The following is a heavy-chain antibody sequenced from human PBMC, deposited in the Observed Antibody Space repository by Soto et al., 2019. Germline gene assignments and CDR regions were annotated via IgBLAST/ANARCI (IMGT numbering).Heavy chain of an antibody. J-gene: IGHJ4*02. D-gene: IGHD2-21*02. CDR2: ISSSSSTI. CDR3: ARDRGGWGLESGPFAY. V-gene: IGHV3-48*02. Sequence: EVQLVESGGGLVQPGGSLRLSCAASGFTFSSYSMNWVRQAPGKGLEWVSYISSSSSTIYYADSVKGRFTISRDNAKNSLYLQMNSLRDEDTAVYYCARDRGGWGLESGPFAYWGQGTLVTVSS. CDR1: GFTFSSYS.